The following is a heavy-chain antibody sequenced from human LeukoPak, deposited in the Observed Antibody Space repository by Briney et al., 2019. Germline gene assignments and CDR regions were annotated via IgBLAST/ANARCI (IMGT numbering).Heavy chain of an antibody. CDR3: ARDPWYCSGGSCYSLKDRYYFDY. Sequence: GASVKVSCKASGYTFTGYYMHWVRQAPGQGLEWMGWINPNSGGTNYAQKFQGRVTMTRDTFISTAYMELSRLRSDDTGVYYCARDPWYCSGGSCYSLKDRYYFDYWGQGTLVTVSS. D-gene: IGHD2-15*01. V-gene: IGHV1-2*02. J-gene: IGHJ4*02. CDR2: INPNSGGT. CDR1: GYTFTGYY.